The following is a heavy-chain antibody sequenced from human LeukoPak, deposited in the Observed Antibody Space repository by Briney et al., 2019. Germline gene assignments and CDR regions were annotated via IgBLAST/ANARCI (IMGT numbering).Heavy chain of an antibody. Sequence: TGGSLRLSCAASGFIFSDYYMSWIRQAPGKGLEWLSYISSSSSTIYYADSVKGRFTISRDNAKNSLYLQMNSLRAEDTAVYYCARDGYYYDSSGYYFDYWGQGTLVTVSS. CDR3: ARDGYYYDSSGYYFDY. CDR1: GFIFSDYY. D-gene: IGHD3-22*01. V-gene: IGHV3-11*04. CDR2: ISSSSSTI. J-gene: IGHJ4*02.